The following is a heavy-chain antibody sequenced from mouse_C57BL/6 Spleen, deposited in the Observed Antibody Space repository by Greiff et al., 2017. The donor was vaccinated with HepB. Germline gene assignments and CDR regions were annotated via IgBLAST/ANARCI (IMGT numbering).Heavy chain of an antibody. D-gene: IGHD3-1*01. CDR1: GFSLTSYG. CDR2: IWRGGST. CDR3: AKNSGSGYAMDY. J-gene: IGHJ4*01. V-gene: IGHV2-5*01. Sequence: VNVVESGPGLVQPSQSLSITCTVSGFSLTSYGVHWVRQSPGKGLEWLGVIWRGGSTDYNAAFMSRLSITKDNSKSQVFFKMNSLQADDTAIYYCAKNSGSGYAMDYWGQGTSVTVSS.